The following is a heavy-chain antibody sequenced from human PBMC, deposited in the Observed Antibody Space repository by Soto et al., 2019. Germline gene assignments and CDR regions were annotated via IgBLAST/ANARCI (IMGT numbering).Heavy chain of an antibody. CDR1: GFTFTSSA. Sequence: ASVKVSCEASGFTFTSSAVQWVRQARGQGLEWIGWIVVCSGNTNYAQKFQERVTITRDMSTSTAYMELSSLRSEDTAVYYCAAGGGYCSSTSCYLYYYGMDVWGQGTTVTVSS. J-gene: IGHJ6*02. CDR3: AAGGGYCSSTSCYLYYYGMDV. D-gene: IGHD2-2*01. V-gene: IGHV1-58*01. CDR2: IVVCSGNT.